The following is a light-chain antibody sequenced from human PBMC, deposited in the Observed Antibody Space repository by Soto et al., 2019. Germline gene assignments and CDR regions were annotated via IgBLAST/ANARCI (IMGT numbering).Light chain of an antibody. CDR2: GAS. CDR1: QSVSSN. V-gene: IGKV3-15*01. J-gene: IGKJ2*01. Sequence: EIVMTQSPATLSVSPGERATLSCRASQSVSSNLAWYQQKPGQVPRPLVYGASTRATGIPARFSGSGSGTEFTLTISSLQSEDFAVYYCQQYTNWPVYTFGQGTKLEIK. CDR3: QQYTNWPVYT.